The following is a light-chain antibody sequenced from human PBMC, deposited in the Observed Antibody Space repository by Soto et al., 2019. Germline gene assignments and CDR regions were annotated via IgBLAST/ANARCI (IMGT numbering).Light chain of an antibody. CDR1: QSVRSH. CDR2: WAS. V-gene: IGKV3-15*01. Sequence: EIAMTQSPATLSVSPGERATLSFRAIQSVRSHYLSWYQQKPGQAPRLLIYWASTRATGFPARFSGSGSGTEFTLTISSLQSEDFAVYYCQQYSSCPLSFGGGTKVEIK. J-gene: IGKJ4*01. CDR3: QQYSSCPLS.